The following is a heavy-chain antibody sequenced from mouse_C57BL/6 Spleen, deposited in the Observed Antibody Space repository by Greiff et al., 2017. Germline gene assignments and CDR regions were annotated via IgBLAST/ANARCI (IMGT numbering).Heavy chain of an antibody. J-gene: IGHJ2*01. CDR1: GYSITSGYY. Sequence: VQLQESGPGLVKPSQSLSLTCSVTGYSITSGYYWNWIRQFPGNKLEWMGYISYDGSNNYNPSLKNRISITRDTSKNQFFLKLNSVTTEDTATYYCARGRNGNFDYWGQGTTLTVSS. CDR2: ISYDGSN. V-gene: IGHV3-6*01. CDR3: ARGRNGNFDY.